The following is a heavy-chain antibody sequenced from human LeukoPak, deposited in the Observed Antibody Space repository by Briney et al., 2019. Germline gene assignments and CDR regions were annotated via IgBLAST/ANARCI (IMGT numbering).Heavy chain of an antibody. D-gene: IGHD4-17*01. CDR2: IYYSGST. Sequence: PSETLSLTCTVSGGSISSSSYYWGWIRQPPGKGLEWIGSIYYSGSTYYNPSLKSRVTISVDTSKNQFSLKLSSVTAADTAVYYCARGGVTYGDYVLGFDYWGQGTLVTVSS. CDR1: GGSISSSSYY. CDR3: ARGGVTYGDYVLGFDY. V-gene: IGHV4-39*07. J-gene: IGHJ4*02.